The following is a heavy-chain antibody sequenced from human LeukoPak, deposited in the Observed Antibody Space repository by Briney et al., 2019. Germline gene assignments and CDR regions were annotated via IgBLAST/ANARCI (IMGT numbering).Heavy chain of an antibody. D-gene: IGHD4-17*01. CDR1: SYSISNGYS. J-gene: IGHJ3*01. CDR2: IYVSGST. Sequence: SETLSLTSSVSSYSISNGYSWGWIRQPPGKGLEWIGNIYVSGSTYYNLSLKSRVTISIDMSKNLFSLKLISVTAADTAVYRCAKTDYGDYGGFNSWGQGTMVTVSS. CDR3: AKTDYGDYGGFNS. V-gene: IGHV4-38-2*01.